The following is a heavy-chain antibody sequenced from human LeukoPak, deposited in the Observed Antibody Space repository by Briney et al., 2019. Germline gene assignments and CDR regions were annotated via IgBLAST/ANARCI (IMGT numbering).Heavy chain of an antibody. Sequence: GGSLRLSCAASGFTVSSRYMSWVRQAPGKGLEWVSVIYIDGGTYYADSVKGRFTISRDNSKNTLLLQMNSLRAEDTAVYYCARGHYSNRLGGQGTLVAVSS. CDR1: GFTVSSRY. D-gene: IGHD2-2*01. V-gene: IGHV3-66*01. J-gene: IGHJ4*02. CDR3: ARGHYSNRL. CDR2: IYIDGGT.